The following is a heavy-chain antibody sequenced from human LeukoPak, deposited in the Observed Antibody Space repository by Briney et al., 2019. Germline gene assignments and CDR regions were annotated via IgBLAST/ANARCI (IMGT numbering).Heavy chain of an antibody. D-gene: IGHD2/OR15-2a*01. Sequence: SETLSLTCNVSRGSMSDYFWSWIRQSPGKGLEWIGYIYYTGTINSNPSLKSRVTISVDTFNNQFSLNLSSLTAADTAVYFCAGGQDPNAVRFVSWGQGTLVTVSS. CDR2: IYYTGTI. J-gene: IGHJ5*01. CDR1: RGSMSDYF. V-gene: IGHV4-59*01. CDR3: AGGQDPNAVRFVS.